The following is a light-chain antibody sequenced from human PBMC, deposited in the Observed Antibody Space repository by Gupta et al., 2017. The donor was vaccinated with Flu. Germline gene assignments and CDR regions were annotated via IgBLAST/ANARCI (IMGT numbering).Light chain of an antibody. CDR1: QSISDR. CDR3: QQYDYYWT. V-gene: IGKV1-5*03. Sequence: SPSTLSASVGDRVTITCRASQSISDRLAWYQQKAGKPPKILIYKASTLEGGVPSRFSDSGSGTQFTLTISSLQPDDFATYYCQQYDYYWTFGQGTKVEI. J-gene: IGKJ1*01. CDR2: KAS.